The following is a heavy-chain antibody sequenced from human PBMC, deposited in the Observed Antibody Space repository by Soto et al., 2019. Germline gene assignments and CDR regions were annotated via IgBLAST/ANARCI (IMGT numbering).Heavy chain of an antibody. D-gene: IGHD1-7*01. CDR2: IKEDGSEK. CDR1: GFTFRNYW. CDR3: ARERVAFNWNYNTF. Sequence: EVQLVESGGGLVQPGGSLRLSCSASGFTFRNYWMSWVRQAPGKGLEWVANIKEDGSEKYYVVSVKGRFTISRDNAKNSLYLQMNSLRAEDTAMYYCARERVAFNWNYNTFWVQGTLVTVSS. J-gene: IGHJ4*02. V-gene: IGHV3-7*05.